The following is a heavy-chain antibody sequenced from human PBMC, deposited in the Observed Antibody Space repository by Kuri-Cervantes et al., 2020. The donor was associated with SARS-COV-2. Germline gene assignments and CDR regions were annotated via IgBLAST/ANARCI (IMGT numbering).Heavy chain of an antibody. CDR2: ISAYNGNT. CDR3: ARDRGSGYDFFDY. V-gene: IGHV1-18*01. CDR1: GYTLTELS. D-gene: IGHD5-12*01. J-gene: IGHJ4*02. Sequence: ASVKVSCKVSGYTLTELSMHWVRQAPGKGLEWMGWISAYNGNTNYAQKLQGRVTITTDTSTSTAYMELRSLRSDDTAVYYCARDRGSGYDFFDYWGQGTLVTGSS.